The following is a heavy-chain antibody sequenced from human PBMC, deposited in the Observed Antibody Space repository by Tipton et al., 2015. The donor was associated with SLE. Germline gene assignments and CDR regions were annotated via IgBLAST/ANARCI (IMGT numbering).Heavy chain of an antibody. CDR2: IWYDGSNK. CDR1: GFTFSSYG. CDR3: ATEGGSYLFDY. V-gene: IGHV3-33*01. J-gene: IGHJ4*02. Sequence: SLRLSCAASGFTFSSYGMHWVRQAPGKGLEWVAVIWYDGSNKYYADSVKGRFTISRDNSKNTLYLQMNSLRAEDTAVYYCATEGGSYLFDYWGQGTLVTVSS. D-gene: IGHD1-26*01.